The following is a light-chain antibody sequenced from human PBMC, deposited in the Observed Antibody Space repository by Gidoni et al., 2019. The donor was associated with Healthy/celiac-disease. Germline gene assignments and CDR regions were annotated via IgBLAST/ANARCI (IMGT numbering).Light chain of an antibody. CDR3: QQSYSTPRLT. CDR2: AAS. Sequence: DIQMTQSPSSLSASVGDRVTIPCRASQSISSYLNWYQQKPGKAPKLLIYAASRLQSGVPSRFSGSGSGTDFTLTISSLQPEDFATYYCQQSYSTPRLTFGGGTKVEIK. CDR1: QSISSY. J-gene: IGKJ4*01. V-gene: IGKV1-39*01.